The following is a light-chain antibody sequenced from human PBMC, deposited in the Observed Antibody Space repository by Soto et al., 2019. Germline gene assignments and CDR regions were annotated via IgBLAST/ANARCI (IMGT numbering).Light chain of an antibody. V-gene: IGKV3-11*01. CDR3: QQCSNWPLT. CDR1: QSVSIS. Sequence: EIVLTQSPATLSLSPGERATLSCRTNQSVSISLAWYQQKPGLAPRLLIYDASDRATGIPARFSGSGSGTDFTLTISSLQPEDFALYYCQQCSNWPLTFGGGTKVEI. J-gene: IGKJ4*01. CDR2: DAS.